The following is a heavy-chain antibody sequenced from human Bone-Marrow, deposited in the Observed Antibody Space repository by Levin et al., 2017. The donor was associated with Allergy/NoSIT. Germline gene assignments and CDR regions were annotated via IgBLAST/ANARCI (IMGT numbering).Heavy chain of an antibody. D-gene: IGHD2-8*02. J-gene: IGHJ4*02. CDR2: ISGSGGST. Sequence: GGSLRLSCAASGFTFSSYAMSWVRQAPGKGLEWVSAISGSGGSTYYAESVKGRFTISRDNSKNTLYLQMNSLRAEDTAVYYCAKDKTSIVLVTAYDYWGQGTLVTVSS. V-gene: IGHV3-23*01. CDR1: GFTFSSYA. CDR3: AKDKTSIVLVTAYDY.